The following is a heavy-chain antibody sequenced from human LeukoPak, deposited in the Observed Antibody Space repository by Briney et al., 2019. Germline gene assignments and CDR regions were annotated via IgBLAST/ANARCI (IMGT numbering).Heavy chain of an antibody. CDR1: GFTFSSYG. D-gene: IGHD2-2*01. V-gene: IGHV3-33*01. J-gene: IGHJ4*02. Sequence: GGSLRLSCAASGFTFSSYGMHWVRQAPGKGLEWVAVIWYDGSNKYYADSVKGRFTISRDNSKNTLYLQMNSLRAEDTAVYYCARDCSSTSCLAYWGQGTLVTVSS. CDR2: IWYDGSNK. CDR3: ARDCSSTSCLAY.